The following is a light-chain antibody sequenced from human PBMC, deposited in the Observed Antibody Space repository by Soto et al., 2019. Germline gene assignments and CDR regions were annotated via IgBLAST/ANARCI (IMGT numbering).Light chain of an antibody. V-gene: IGKV3-15*01. CDR1: QSVSNS. CDR2: GAS. J-gene: IGKJ5*01. Sequence: ERVMTQSPATLSVSPGERATLSCRANQSVSNSLAWYQQKPSQAPRLLMYGASTRATGIPARFSGSGSGTEFTLTISSLQSEDFAVYYCHQYNNWPPITFGQGTRLEIK. CDR3: HQYNNWPPIT.